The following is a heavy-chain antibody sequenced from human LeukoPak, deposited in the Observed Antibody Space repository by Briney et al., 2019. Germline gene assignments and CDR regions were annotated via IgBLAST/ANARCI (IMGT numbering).Heavy chain of an antibody. CDR1: GITFSSYN. CDR2: IISSTTYI. J-gene: IGHJ4*02. V-gene: IGHV3-21*01. D-gene: IGHD6-19*01. CDR3: ARARYGSGWLFDY. Sequence: GGSLRLSCAASGITFSSYNMNWVRQAPGKGLEWVSSIISSTTYIYYANSVKGRFTISRDNAKDSLYLQMNSLRAEDTAVYYCARARYGSGWLFDYWGQGTLVTVSS.